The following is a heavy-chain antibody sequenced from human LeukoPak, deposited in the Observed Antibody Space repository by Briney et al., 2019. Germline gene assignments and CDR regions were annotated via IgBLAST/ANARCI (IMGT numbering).Heavy chain of an antibody. CDR1: GFTFSSYA. CDR3: AKVPDYGDYFDY. CDR2: ISGSGGST. D-gene: IGHD4-17*01. J-gene: IGHJ4*02. Sequence: PGGSLRLSCAASGFTFSSYAMSWVRQAPGKGLEWVSAISGSGGSTYYADSVKGRFTISRGNSKNTLYLQMNSLRAEDTAVYYCAKVPDYGDYFDYWGQGTLVTVSS. V-gene: IGHV3-23*01.